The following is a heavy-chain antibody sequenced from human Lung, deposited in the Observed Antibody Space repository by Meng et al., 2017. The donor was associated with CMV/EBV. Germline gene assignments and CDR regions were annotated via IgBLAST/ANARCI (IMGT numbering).Heavy chain of an antibody. CDR1: GYTFTGYY. D-gene: IGHD1-1*01. V-gene: IGHV1-2*02. Sequence: ASVKVSCKASGYTFTGYYIHWVRQAPGQGLEWMGWINPNGGGTNYAQKFQGRVTMTRDTSISTAYMDLRRLTSDDTAIYYCARSSLNWNDVNGFDIWGQGTMVTVSS. J-gene: IGHJ3*02. CDR2: INPNGGGT. CDR3: ARSSLNWNDVNGFDI.